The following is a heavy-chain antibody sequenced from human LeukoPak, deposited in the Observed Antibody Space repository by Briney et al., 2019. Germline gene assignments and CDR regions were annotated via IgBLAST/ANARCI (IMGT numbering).Heavy chain of an antibody. V-gene: IGHV1-18*01. CDR2: ISAYNGNT. Sequence: ASVKVSCKASGYTFTSYGISWVRQAPGQGLDWMGWISAYNGNTNYAQKLQGRVTMTTDTSTSTAYMELRSLRSDDTAVYYCTYSSTSSPLYYYYGMDVWGQGTTVTVSS. J-gene: IGHJ6*02. CDR1: GYTFTSYG. D-gene: IGHD2-2*01. CDR3: TYSSTSSPLYYYYGMDV.